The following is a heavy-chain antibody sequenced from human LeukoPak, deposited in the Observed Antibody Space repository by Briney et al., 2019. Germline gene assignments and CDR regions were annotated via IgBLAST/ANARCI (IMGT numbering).Heavy chain of an antibody. Sequence: GGSLRLSCTASGFTFGDYAMSWVRQAPGKGLEWVAYIKQDGSEKYYVDSVKGRFSISRDTSKNTLYLQMNSLRPEDTAVYYCAREWGAAIDYWGRGTLVTVSS. V-gene: IGHV3-7*01. CDR3: AREWGAAIDY. J-gene: IGHJ4*02. CDR1: GFTFGDYA. CDR2: IKQDGSEK. D-gene: IGHD6-13*01.